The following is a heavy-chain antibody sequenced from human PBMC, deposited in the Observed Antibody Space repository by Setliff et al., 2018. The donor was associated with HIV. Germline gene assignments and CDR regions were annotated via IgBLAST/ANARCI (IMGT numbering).Heavy chain of an antibody. CDR1: GYTFSSYG. V-gene: IGHV1-18*01. CDR2: ISGFNGKI. J-gene: IGHJ6*03. CDR3: ARDLGGEHDYADPAYMDV. D-gene: IGHD4-17*01. Sequence: WASVKVSCKASGYTFSSYGISWVRQAPGQGLEWMGWISGFNGKINYAENFQGRVTLTTDSSASTAHMELWSLTSDDTAVYYCARDLGGEHDYADPAYMDVWGKGTTVTSP.